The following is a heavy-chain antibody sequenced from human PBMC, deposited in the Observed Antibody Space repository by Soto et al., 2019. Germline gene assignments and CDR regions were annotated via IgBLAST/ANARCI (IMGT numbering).Heavy chain of an antibody. CDR1: GGSFRDYA. CDR3: APSRGFYAAMDV. CDR2: IMAVFGTA. V-gene: IGHV1-69*01. Sequence: QVHLVQSGAEVKKPGSSVKVSCRVSGGSFRDYAISWVRQAPGQGPERMGGIMAVFGTATYAQRFQGRVTIAADESTSTAYMDLSSLTPGDAAVYYCAPSRGFYAAMDVWGQGTTVSVSS. J-gene: IGHJ6*02. D-gene: IGHD3-16*01.